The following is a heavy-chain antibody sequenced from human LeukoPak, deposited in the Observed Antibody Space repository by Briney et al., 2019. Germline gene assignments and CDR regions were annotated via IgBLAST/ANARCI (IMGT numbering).Heavy chain of an antibody. CDR2: INPNSGNT. Sequence: ASVRVSCKASLYTFTSYDINWVRQATGQGLEWMGWINPNSGNTGYAQNFRGRATMTRNTSISTAYMELSSLRSEDTAVYYCARSIAARVDYWGQGTLVSVSS. CDR3: ARSIAARVDY. D-gene: IGHD6-6*01. J-gene: IGHJ4*02. V-gene: IGHV1-8*01. CDR1: LYTFTSYD.